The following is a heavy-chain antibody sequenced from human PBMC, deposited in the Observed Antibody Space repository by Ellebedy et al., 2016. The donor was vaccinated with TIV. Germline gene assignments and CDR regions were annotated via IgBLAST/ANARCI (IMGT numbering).Heavy chain of an antibody. CDR2: INPKSGGT. J-gene: IGHJ3*02. V-gene: IGHV1-2*02. D-gene: IGHD6-6*01. CDR3: ARDRAEGASSSGFDI. Sequence: ASVKVSCXASGYTFTDYYLHWVRQAPGQGLEWMGWINPKSGGTHYAQKFQGRVTVTRDTSISTVYMELSSLTSDDTAVYYCARDRAEGASSSGFDIWGQGTVVTVSS. CDR1: GYTFTDYY.